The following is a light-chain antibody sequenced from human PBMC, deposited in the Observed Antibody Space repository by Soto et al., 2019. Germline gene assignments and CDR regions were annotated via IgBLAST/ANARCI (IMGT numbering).Light chain of an antibody. J-gene: IGKJ1*01. CDR2: KAS. CDR1: QSISPW. V-gene: IGKV1-5*03. Sequence: DIQMTQSPSTLSASVGDRVTLTCRASQSISPWLAWYQQRPGKAPKLLIYKASNLESGVPSRFSGSGSGTEFILTINSLQPDDSATYYCQHYNSYSWTFGQGTKVDIK. CDR3: QHYNSYSWT.